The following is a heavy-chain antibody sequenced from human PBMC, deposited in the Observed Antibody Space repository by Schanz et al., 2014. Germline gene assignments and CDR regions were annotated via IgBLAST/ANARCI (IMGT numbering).Heavy chain of an antibody. CDR3: AKDMNREATAPES. V-gene: IGHV3-23*04. J-gene: IGHJ5*02. CDR2: INTADTT. Sequence: DVQLEESGGGLVQPGGSLRLSCAASGFTLSSYALSWVRQSPGKGLEWVSAINTADTTYYADSVKGRFTVSRDNSKNTVYLHMNSLRDEDTAVYYCAKDMNREATAPESWGQGTLVVVSS. CDR1: GFTLSSYA. D-gene: IGHD5-12*01.